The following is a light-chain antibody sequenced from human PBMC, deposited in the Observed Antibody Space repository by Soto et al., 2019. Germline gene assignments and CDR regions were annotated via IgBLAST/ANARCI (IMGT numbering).Light chain of an antibody. Sequence: QSALTQPPSASGSPGQSVTISCTGTSSDVGGYNYVSWYQQRPGKAPKLIIYEVSERHSGVPDRFSGSKSGNTASLNVSGLQAEDEADYCCSSYAGSNNLVFGGGTQLAFL. CDR3: SSYAGSNNLV. V-gene: IGLV2-8*01. CDR2: EVS. J-gene: IGLJ3*02. CDR1: SSDVGGYNY.